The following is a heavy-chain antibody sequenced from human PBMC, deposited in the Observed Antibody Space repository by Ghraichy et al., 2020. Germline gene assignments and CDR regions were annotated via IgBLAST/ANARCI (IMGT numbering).Heavy chain of an antibody. J-gene: IGHJ4*02. CDR2: INHSGST. CDR1: GGSFSGYY. CDR3: ARDSGSYYN. D-gene: IGHD1-26*01. Sequence: SETLSLTCAVYGGSFSGYYWSWIRQPPGKGLEWIGEINHSGSTNYNPSLKSRVTISVDTSKNQFSLKLSSVTAADTAVYYCARDSGSYYNWGQGTLVTVSS. V-gene: IGHV4-34*01.